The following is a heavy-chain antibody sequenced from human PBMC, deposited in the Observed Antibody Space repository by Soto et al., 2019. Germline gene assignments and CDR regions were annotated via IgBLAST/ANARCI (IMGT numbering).Heavy chain of an antibody. V-gene: IGHV4-30-4*01. Sequence: PSETLSLTCAVSGGSVSSGDYYWGWIRQPPGKGLELIGYIYYNGGTYYNPSLKSRAFISIDTSENQFSLKLSSVTVADTAVYYCASSYDSSGYDAFAFWGQGTMVTVSS. CDR1: GGSVSSGDYY. CDR2: IYYNGGT. J-gene: IGHJ3*01. CDR3: ASSYDSSGYDAFAF. D-gene: IGHD3-22*01.